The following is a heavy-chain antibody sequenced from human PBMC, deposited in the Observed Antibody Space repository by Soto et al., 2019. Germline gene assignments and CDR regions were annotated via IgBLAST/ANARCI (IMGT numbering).Heavy chain of an antibody. Sequence: GGSLRLSCAASGFTFSNAWMSWIRQAPGKWLEWVGRIKSKTDGGTTDYAAPVKGRFTISRDDSKNTLYLQMNSLKTEDTAVYYCTTDGRITFGGVIVFFDYWGQGXLVTVYS. CDR3: TTDGRITFGGVIVFFDY. CDR2: IKSKTDGGTT. V-gene: IGHV3-15*01. J-gene: IGHJ4*02. D-gene: IGHD3-16*02. CDR1: GFTFSNAW.